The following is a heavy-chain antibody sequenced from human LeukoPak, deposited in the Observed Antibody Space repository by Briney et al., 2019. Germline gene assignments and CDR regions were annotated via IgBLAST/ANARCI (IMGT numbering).Heavy chain of an antibody. CDR1: GASISSSY. J-gene: IGHJ3*01. CDR2: IYYNGNT. Sequence: PSETPSLTCTVSGASISSSYWSWVRQPPGKRLEWIGFIYYNGNTNSNPSLKSRVTISVDTSKNQFSLKLTSVTAADTAVYYCVRGNYDNRGYSNAFDVWGQGAMVTVSS. V-gene: IGHV4-59*01. D-gene: IGHD3-22*01. CDR3: VRGNYDNRGYSNAFDV.